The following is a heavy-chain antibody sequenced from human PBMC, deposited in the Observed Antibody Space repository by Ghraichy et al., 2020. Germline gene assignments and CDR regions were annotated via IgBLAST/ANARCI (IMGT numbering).Heavy chain of an antibody. CDR3: ARLVVPAARRVYYYYGMDV. J-gene: IGHJ6*02. CDR1: GGSISSSSYY. D-gene: IGHD2-2*01. V-gene: IGHV4-39*01. Sequence: SETLPLTCTVSGGSISSSSYYWGWIRQPPGKGLEWIGSIYYSGSTYYNPSLKSRVTISVDTSKNQFSLKLSSVTAADTAVYYCARLVVPAARRVYYYYGMDVWGQGTTVTVSS. CDR2: IYYSGST.